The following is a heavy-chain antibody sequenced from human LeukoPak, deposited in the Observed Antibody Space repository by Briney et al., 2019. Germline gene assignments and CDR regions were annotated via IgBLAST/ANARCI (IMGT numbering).Heavy chain of an antibody. CDR3: ARLEYYYETTSTLGDI. J-gene: IGHJ3*02. D-gene: IGHD2/OR15-2a*01. CDR2: ISHDGNNK. CDR1: GFTFSSNV. V-gene: IGHV3-30-3*01. Sequence: GGSLRLSCAASGFTFSSNVMHWVRQAPGKGLEWVAVISHDGNNKNYADSVKGRFTISRDNAKNSLFLQMNSLRTEDTAVYYCARLEYYYETTSTLGDIWGQGTTVTVSS.